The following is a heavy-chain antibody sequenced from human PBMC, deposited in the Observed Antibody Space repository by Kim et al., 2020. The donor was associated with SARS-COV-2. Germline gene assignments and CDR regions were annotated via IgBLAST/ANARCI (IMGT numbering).Heavy chain of an antibody. CDR3: ARETDIVVEPAAMFGLLYGMDV. J-gene: IGHJ6*02. CDR2: IIPIFGTT. D-gene: IGHD2-2*01. CDR1: GDTFSSYA. Sequence: SVKVSCKASGDTFSSYAISWVRQAPGQGLEWMGGIIPIFGTTNYAQKFQGRVTITADKFTNTAYMELSSLRSEDTAVYYCARETDIVVEPAAMFGLLYGMDVWGQGTTVTVSS. V-gene: IGHV1-69*06.